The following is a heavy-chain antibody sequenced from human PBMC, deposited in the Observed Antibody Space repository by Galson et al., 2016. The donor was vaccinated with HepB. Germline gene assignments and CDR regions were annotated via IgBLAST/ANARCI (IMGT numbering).Heavy chain of an antibody. CDR1: XYTFTTXX. D-gene: IGHD3-10*02. CDR3: ARDVQHRLDY. Sequence: CRASXYTFTTXXISXXXQAXXXGLXXMGWXXANXGDTNYAQKIQDRVTMTRDTSTSTVYMELRSLTSDDTAMVYXARDVQHRLDYWGQGXXLTV. CDR2: XXANXGDT. V-gene: IGHV1-18*01. J-gene: IGHJ4*02.